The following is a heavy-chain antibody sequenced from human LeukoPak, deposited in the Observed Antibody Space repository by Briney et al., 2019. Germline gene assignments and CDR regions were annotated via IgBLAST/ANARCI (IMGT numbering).Heavy chain of an antibody. CDR1: GGSTSSYY. J-gene: IGHJ5*02. D-gene: IGHD2-15*01. Sequence: SETLSLTCTVSGGSTSSYYWSWIRQPPGKGLEWIGYIYYSGSTNYNPSLKSRVTISVDTSKNQFSLKLSSVTAADTAVYYCASSEGYCSGGSCYGANWFDPWGQGTLVTVSS. CDR2: IYYSGST. V-gene: IGHV4-59*01. CDR3: ASSEGYCSGGSCYGANWFDP.